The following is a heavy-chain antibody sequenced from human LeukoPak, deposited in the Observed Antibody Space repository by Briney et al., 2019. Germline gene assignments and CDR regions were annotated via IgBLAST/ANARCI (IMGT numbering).Heavy chain of an antibody. CDR1: GFTFSSYS. CDR3: ATTPWN. V-gene: IGHV4-38-2*01. D-gene: IGHD5-12*01. J-gene: IGHJ4*02. CDR2: IYYSGST. Sequence: PGGSLRLSCAASGFTFSSYSMTWIRQPPGKGLEWIGSIYYSGSTYYNPSLKSRVTISVDTSKNQFSLKLSSVTAADTAVYYCATTPWNWGQGTPVTVSS.